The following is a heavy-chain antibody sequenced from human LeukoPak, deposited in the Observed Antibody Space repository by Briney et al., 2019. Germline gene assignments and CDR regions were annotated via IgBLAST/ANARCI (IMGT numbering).Heavy chain of an antibody. Sequence: SETLSLTCTVSGGSISGYYWSWIRQSPGKGLECIGYIHYTGSTNYNPSLKSRVTISVETSKNQFSLKLKSVTAADTAVYYCARGGYYGSGNDFRFDPWGQGTLVTVSS. CDR1: GGSISGYY. D-gene: IGHD3-10*01. J-gene: IGHJ5*02. CDR3: ARGGYYGSGNDFRFDP. CDR2: IHYTGST. V-gene: IGHV4-59*01.